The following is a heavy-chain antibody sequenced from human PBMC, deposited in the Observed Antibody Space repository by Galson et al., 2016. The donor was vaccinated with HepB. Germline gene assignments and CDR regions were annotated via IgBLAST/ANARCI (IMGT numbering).Heavy chain of an antibody. V-gene: IGHV3-74*01. Sequence: SLRLSCAASGFTFSSYWMHWVRQAPGKGLVWVSRINSDGSSTSYADSVKGRFTISRDNAKNTLYLQMSSLRAEDTAVYYCARALGSSSYGMDVWGQGTTVTVSS. CDR3: ARALGSSSYGMDV. CDR1: GFTFSSYW. J-gene: IGHJ6*02. CDR2: INSDGSST. D-gene: IGHD6-6*01.